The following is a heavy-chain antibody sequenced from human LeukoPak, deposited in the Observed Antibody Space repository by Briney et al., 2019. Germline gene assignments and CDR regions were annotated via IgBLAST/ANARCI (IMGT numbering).Heavy chain of an antibody. CDR3: ARSPLSFGELSFDY. J-gene: IGHJ4*02. Sequence: GGSLRLSCADSGSTFSSYWMSWVRQAPGKGLEWVANIKQDGSEKYYVDSVKGRFTISRDNAKNSLYLQMNSLRAEDTAVYYCARSPLSFGELSFDYWGQGTLVTVSS. CDR1: GSTFSSYW. V-gene: IGHV3-7*03. CDR2: IKQDGSEK. D-gene: IGHD3-10*01.